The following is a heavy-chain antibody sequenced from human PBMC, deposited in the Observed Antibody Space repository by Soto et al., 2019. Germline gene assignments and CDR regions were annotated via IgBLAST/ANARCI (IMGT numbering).Heavy chain of an antibody. J-gene: IGHJ6*03. D-gene: IGHD3-10*01. V-gene: IGHV4-4*02. Sequence: SETLSLTCAVSSGSISSSNWWSWVRQPPGKGLEWIGEIYHSGSTNYNPSLKSRVTISVDKSKNQFSLKLSSVTAADTAVYYCAREPMVRGVIIGYYMDVWGKGTTVTVSS. CDR2: IYHSGST. CDR1: SGSISSSNW. CDR3: AREPMVRGVIIGYYMDV.